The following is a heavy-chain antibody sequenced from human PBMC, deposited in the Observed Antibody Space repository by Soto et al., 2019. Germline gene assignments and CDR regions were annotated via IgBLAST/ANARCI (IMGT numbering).Heavy chain of an antibody. Sequence: GGSLRLSCAASGFTFSSYAMNWVRQAPGKGLEWVSAISGSGGSTFYADSVKGRFTISRDNSKNTLYLQLNSLRVEDTAVYYCAKDWSGSSYNPVDYWGQGTLVTVSS. CDR3: AKDWSGSSYNPVDY. J-gene: IGHJ4*02. V-gene: IGHV3-23*01. CDR2: ISGSGGST. D-gene: IGHD3-10*01. CDR1: GFTFSSYA.